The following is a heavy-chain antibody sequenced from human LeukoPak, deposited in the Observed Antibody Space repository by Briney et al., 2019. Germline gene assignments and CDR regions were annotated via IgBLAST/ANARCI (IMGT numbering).Heavy chain of an antibody. CDR2: ISGSGGGT. CDR3: AKDRAGYPFYFDY. V-gene: IGHV3-23*01. Sequence: GGSLRLSCAASGFTFSAHAMSWVRQAPGKGLEWVSGISGSGGGTYYTDSVKGRFTISRDNSKNRLYLQTNSLRAEDTAVYYCAKDRAGYPFYFDYWGQGTLVPVSS. D-gene: IGHD3-9*01. J-gene: IGHJ4*02. CDR1: GFTFSAHA.